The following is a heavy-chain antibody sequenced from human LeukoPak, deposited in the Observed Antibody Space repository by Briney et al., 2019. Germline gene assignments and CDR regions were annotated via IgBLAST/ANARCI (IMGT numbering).Heavy chain of an antibody. J-gene: IGHJ3*02. CDR2: INHSGST. CDR3: VRTDLKLERRDNDAFDI. V-gene: IGHV4-38-2*02. D-gene: IGHD1-1*01. Sequence: SETLSLTCTVSGYDITRGYYWGWIRQPPGKGLEWIGSINHSGSTYYNPSLESRVTISVDTSKNQFSLKLSSVTAADTAVYYCVRTDLKLERRDNDAFDIWGQGTMVTVSS. CDR1: GYDITRGYY.